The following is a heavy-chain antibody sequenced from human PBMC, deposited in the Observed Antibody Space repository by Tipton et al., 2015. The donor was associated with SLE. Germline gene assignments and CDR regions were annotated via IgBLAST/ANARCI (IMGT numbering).Heavy chain of an antibody. CDR1: GGSISSGGYS. J-gene: IGHJ4*02. V-gene: IGHV4-30-2*01. CDR2: IHHSGST. D-gene: IGHD3-3*01. CDR3: ASRTLWGGLDY. Sequence: TLSLTCAVSGGSISSGGYSWSWIRQPPGKGLEWIGYIHHSGSTYYNPSLKSRVTISVDTSKNQFSLKLSSVTAADTAVYYCASRTLWGGLDYWGQGTLVTVSS.